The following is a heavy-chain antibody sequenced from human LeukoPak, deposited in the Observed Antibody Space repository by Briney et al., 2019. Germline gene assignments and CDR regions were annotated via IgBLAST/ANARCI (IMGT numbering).Heavy chain of an antibody. Sequence: PGDSLTLSCAPSRPTFSSYWTSWVRQVQGSGPDSGANTKKDGSEKYYVDSVKGRFTISRDNAKNSLYLQMNSLRAEDTAVYYCASGTYYYDSSGYYYFDYWGQGTLVTVSS. J-gene: IGHJ4*02. D-gene: IGHD3-22*01. CDR3: ASGTYYYDSSGYYYFDY. V-gene: IGHV3-7*01. CDR1: RPTFSSYW. CDR2: TKKDGSEK.